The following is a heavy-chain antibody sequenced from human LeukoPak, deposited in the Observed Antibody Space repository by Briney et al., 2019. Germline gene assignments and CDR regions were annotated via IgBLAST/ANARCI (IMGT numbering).Heavy chain of an antibody. CDR3: AKDRISGATFLAGTMIVVVGSLDY. D-gene: IGHD3-22*01. V-gene: IGHV3-30*18. CDR2: ISYDGSNK. CDR1: GFTFSSYA. J-gene: IGHJ4*02. Sequence: GGSLRLSCAASGFTFSSYAMSWVRQAPGKGLEWVAVISYDGSNKYYADSVNGRFTISRDNSKNTLYLQMNSLRAEDTAVYYCAKDRISGATFLAGTMIVVVGSLDYWGQGTLVTVSS.